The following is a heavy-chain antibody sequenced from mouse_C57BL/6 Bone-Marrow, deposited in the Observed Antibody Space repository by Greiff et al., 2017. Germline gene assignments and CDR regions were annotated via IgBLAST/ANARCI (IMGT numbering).Heavy chain of an antibody. CDR2: INPYNGGT. Sequence: EVQLQQSGPVLVKPGASVKMSCKASGYTFTDYYMNWVKQSHGKSLEWIGVINPYNGGTSYNQKFKGKATLTVDKSSSTAYMELNSLTSEDSAVYYCARPMGYFDVWGTGTTVTVSS. J-gene: IGHJ1*03. CDR1: GYTFTDYY. V-gene: IGHV1-19*01. CDR3: ARPMGYFDV.